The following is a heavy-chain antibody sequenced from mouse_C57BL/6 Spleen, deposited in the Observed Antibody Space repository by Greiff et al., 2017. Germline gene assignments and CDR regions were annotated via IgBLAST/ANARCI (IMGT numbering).Heavy chain of an antibody. J-gene: IGHJ4*01. CDR2: INPSNGGT. D-gene: IGHD1-1*01. V-gene: IGHV1-53*01. CDR3: ARCHYYGSSYDAMDY. Sequence: VQLQQPGTELVKPGASVKLSCKASGYTFTSYWMHWVKQRPGQGLEWIGNINPSNGGTNYNEKFKGKATLTVDKSSSTAYMQLSSLTSEDSAVYYCARCHYYGSSYDAMDYWGQGTSVTVSS. CDR1: GYTFTSYW.